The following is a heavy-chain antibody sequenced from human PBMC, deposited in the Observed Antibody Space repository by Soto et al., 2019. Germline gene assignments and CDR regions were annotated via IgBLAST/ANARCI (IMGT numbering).Heavy chain of an antibody. J-gene: IGHJ4*02. D-gene: IGHD2-2*01. CDR1: GYTFTSYY. V-gene: IGHV1-46*01. CDR2: INPLVTYT. CDR3: ARSLGTSTSLDY. Sequence: QVQLVQSGAEVKKPGASLKVSCKASGYTFTSYYVHWVRQAPGQGLEWMGIINPLVTYTTYAQKFQGRLTMTKDTSTSTVYMDLTSLTSEDSAIYYCARSLGTSTSLDYWGQGTLVTVSS.